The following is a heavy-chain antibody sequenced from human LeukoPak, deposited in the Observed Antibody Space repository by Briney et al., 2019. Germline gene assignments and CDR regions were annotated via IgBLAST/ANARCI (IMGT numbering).Heavy chain of an antibody. CDR3: ARGVTFEGVIDATKYYYYMDV. CDR2: IYYSGST. Sequence: PSQTLSLTCAVSGGSISSGGYSWSWIRQPPGKGLEWIGYIYYSGSTYYNPSLKSRVTISVDTSKNQFSLKLSSVTAADTAVYYCARGVTFEGVIDATKYYYYMDVWGKGTTVTVSS. J-gene: IGHJ6*03. D-gene: IGHD3-16*02. CDR1: GGSISSGGYS. V-gene: IGHV4-30-4*07.